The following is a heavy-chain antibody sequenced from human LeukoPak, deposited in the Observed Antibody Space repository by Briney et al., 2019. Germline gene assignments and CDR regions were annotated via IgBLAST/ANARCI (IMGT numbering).Heavy chain of an antibody. CDR3: ASSHPLGSNNDYYTPFDY. CDR1: GGSLSNYY. CDR2: IYYGGDT. Sequence: PSESLSLTCTVSGGSLSNYYWSGIWEPPAKGLGRSGDIYYGGDTNFTPSLKSRLTISVDTSKNQCCLKLTSVTAADTAVYYCASSHPLGSNNDYYTPFDYWGQGALVIVSS. D-gene: IGHD3-3*01. J-gene: IGHJ4*02. V-gene: IGHV4-59*01.